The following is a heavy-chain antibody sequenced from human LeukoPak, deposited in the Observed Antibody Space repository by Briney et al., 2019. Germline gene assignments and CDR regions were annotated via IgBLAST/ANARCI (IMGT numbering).Heavy chain of an antibody. J-gene: IGHJ5*02. CDR3: VRDFVGPDDL. CDR2: ISRDGSRI. CDR1: GFTLSKYW. D-gene: IGHD1-26*01. V-gene: IGHV3-74*01. Sequence: SGGSLRLSCGDSGFTLSKYWMHWVRQVPGKGLTWVSRISRDGSRIDHAGSVKGRFTISRDNAKNTLYLKMNSLRPEDTAVYYCVRDFVGPDDLWGQGTLVTVSS.